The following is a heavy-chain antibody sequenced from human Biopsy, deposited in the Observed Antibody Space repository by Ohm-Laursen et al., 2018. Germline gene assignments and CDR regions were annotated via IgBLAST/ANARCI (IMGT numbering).Heavy chain of an antibody. CDR3: VRGPSGVATIG. D-gene: IGHD5-24*01. CDR1: GFGVNTYG. V-gene: IGHV3-30*03. J-gene: IGHJ4*02. Sequence: SLRLSCAASGFGVNTYGMHWVRQGPGKGLEWVSVISSDGTKELYADSVKGRFTISRDNSKNTLYLQMTSLRPEDTAVYYCVRGPSGVATIGRGQGTLVTVSS. CDR2: ISSDGTKE.